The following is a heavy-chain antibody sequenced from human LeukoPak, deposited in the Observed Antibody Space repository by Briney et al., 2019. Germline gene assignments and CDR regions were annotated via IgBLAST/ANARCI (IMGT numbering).Heavy chain of an antibody. V-gene: IGHV5-51*01. J-gene: IGHJ4*02. CDR2: IYPGDSDT. CDR3: ARLEVTYSVSPFDY. Sequence: GESLNISCKGSGYNFTNYWVGWVRQMPEKGLEWMGFIYPGDSDTRYGPSFQGRVTISAGKPISTAFLQWSSLKASDTAMYYCARLEVTYSVSPFDYWGQGTLVTVSS. CDR1: GYNFTNYW. D-gene: IGHD5-18*01.